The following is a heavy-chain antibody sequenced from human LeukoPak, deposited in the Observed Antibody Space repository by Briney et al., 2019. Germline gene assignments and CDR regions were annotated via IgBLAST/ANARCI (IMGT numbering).Heavy chain of an antibody. D-gene: IGHD4-17*01. CDR1: GYNLSNYY. CDR3: ARDVEVAVTTDYYYYGMDV. J-gene: IGHJ6*02. CDR2: ISPDSGGT. Sequence: ASVKVSCKASGYNLSNYYLHWVRQAPGQGLEWMGWISPDSGGTNSAQKFQGRVTMTRDTSINTAYMELNSLGSDDTAVYYCARDVEVAVTTDYYYYGMDVWGQGTTVTVSS. V-gene: IGHV1-2*02.